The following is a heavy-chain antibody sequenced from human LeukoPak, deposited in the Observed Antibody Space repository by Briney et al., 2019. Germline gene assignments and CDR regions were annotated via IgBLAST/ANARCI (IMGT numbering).Heavy chain of an antibody. D-gene: IGHD2-15*01. Sequence: SETLSLTCTVSGGSISSYYWSWIRQPPGKGLEWIGYIYYSGSTNYNPSLKSRVTISVDTSKNQFSLKLSSVTAADTAVYYCARDRSRWGASYYYYYMDVWGKGTTVTVSS. CDR2: IYYSGST. CDR3: ARDRSRWGASYYYYYMDV. V-gene: IGHV4-59*01. CDR1: GGSISSYY. J-gene: IGHJ6*03.